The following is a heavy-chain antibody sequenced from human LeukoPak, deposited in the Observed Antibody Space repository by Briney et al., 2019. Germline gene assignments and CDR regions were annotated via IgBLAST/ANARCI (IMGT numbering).Heavy chain of an antibody. D-gene: IGHD6-13*01. J-gene: IGHJ4*02. CDR3: ARDSVSSSCFDY. CDR2: ISSSSSYI. V-gene: IGHV3-21*01. CDR1: GFTFSSYS. Sequence: PGGSLRLSCAASGFTFSSYSMNWVRQAPGKVLEWVSSISSSSSYIYYADSVKGRFTISRDNAKNSLYLQMNSPRAEDTAVYYCARDSVSSSCFDYWGQGTLVTVSS.